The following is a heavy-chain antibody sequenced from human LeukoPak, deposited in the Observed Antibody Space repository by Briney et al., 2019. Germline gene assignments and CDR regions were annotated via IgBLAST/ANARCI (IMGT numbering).Heavy chain of an antibody. CDR1: GFTFSSYA. V-gene: IGHV3-23*01. J-gene: IGHJ5*02. D-gene: IGHD3-22*01. Sequence: PGGSLRLSCAASGFTFSSYAMSWVRQAPGKGLEWVSAISGSGGSTYYADSVKGRFTISRDNSKNTLYLQMNSLRAEDTAVYYCAKVLEEGPTYYYYDSSGYYPGGFDPWGQGTLVTVSS. CDR2: ISGSGGST. CDR3: AKVLEEGPTYYYYDSSGYYPGGFDP.